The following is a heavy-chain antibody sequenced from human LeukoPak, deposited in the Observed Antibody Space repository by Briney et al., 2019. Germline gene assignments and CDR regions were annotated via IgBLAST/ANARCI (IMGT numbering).Heavy chain of an antibody. D-gene: IGHD3-3*01. Sequence: GGSLRLSCAASGFTFSSYAMHWVRQAPGKGLEWVSYISSSSSTIYYADSVKGRFTISRDNAKNSLYLQMNSLRDEDTAVYYCARDRKNFWSGYLDYWGQGTLVTVSS. J-gene: IGHJ4*02. CDR3: ARDRKNFWSGYLDY. CDR2: ISSSSSTI. V-gene: IGHV3-48*02. CDR1: GFTFSSYA.